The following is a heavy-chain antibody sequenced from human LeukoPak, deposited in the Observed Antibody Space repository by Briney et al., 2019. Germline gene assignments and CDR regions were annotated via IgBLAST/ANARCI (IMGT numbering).Heavy chain of an antibody. Sequence: PGGSLRLSCAASGFTFSSYGMHWVRQAPGKGLEWVAVIWYDGSNKYYADSVKGRFTISRDNSKNTLYLQMNSLRAEDTAVYYCATLTGYYNVAVDYWGQGTLVTVSS. CDR3: ATLTGYYNVAVDY. V-gene: IGHV3-33*01. CDR2: IWYDGSNK. CDR1: GFTFSSYG. J-gene: IGHJ4*02. D-gene: IGHD3-9*01.